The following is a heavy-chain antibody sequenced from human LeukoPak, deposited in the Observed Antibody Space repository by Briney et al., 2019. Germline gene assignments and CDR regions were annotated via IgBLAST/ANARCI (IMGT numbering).Heavy chain of an antibody. Sequence: GGSLRLSCGASGFTFSKALMSWVRQAPGKGLEWVGHIKTNSDGGTKDYAAPVQGRIAISKDDSKNTLYLQINSLKTEDTAMYYCSASAPGAAGSGYWGQGTLVTVSS. CDR3: SASAPGAAGSGY. CDR1: GFTFSKAL. J-gene: IGHJ4*02. CDR2: IKTNSDGGTK. D-gene: IGHD1-26*01. V-gene: IGHV3-15*01.